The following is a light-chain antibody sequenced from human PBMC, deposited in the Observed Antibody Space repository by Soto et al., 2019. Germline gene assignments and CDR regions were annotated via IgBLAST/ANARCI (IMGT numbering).Light chain of an antibody. CDR1: QSISSW. CDR3: QQYNDNWT. Sequence: DIPMTQSPSTLSASVGDRVTITCRASQSISSWLAWYQQKPGKAPKLLIYKASTLQSGVPSRFSGSGSGTEFTLAISSLQRDDSATYYCQQYNDNWTFGQGTKVEIK. J-gene: IGKJ1*01. CDR2: KAS. V-gene: IGKV1-5*03.